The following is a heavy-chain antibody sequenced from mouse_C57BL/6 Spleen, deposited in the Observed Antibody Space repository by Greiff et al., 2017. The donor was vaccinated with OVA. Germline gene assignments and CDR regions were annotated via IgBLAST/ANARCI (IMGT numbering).Heavy chain of an antibody. CDR2: IRLKSDNYAT. CDR3: TLHGGDWYFDV. Sequence: EVKVEESGGGLVQPGGSMKLSCVASGFTFSNYWMNWVRQSPEKGLEWVAQIRLKSDNYATHYAESVKGRFTISRDDSKSSVYLQMNNLRAEDTGIYYCTLHGGDWYFDVWGTGTTVTVSS. V-gene: IGHV6-3*01. J-gene: IGHJ1*03. CDR1: GFTFSNYW.